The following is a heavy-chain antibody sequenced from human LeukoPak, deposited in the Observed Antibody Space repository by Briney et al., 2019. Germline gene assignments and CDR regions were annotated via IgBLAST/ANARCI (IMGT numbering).Heavy chain of an antibody. CDR2: INTNTGNP. CDR1: GYTFTSYA. D-gene: IGHD6-19*01. J-gene: IGHJ6*03. CDR3: ARSIAVAGLKYYYYMDV. Sequence: AASVKVSCKASGYTFTSYAMNWVRQAPGQGLEWMGWINTNTGNPTYAQGFTGRFVFSLDTSVSTAYLQISSLKAEDTAVYYCARSIAVAGLKYYYYMDVWGKGTTVTVSS. V-gene: IGHV7-4-1*02.